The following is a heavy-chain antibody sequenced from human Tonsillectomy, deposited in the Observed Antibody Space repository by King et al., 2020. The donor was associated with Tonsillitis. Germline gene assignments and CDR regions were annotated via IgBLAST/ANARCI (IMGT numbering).Heavy chain of an antibody. D-gene: IGHD4-17*01. CDR2: IYHTGKS. V-gene: IGHV4-59*13. CDR3: ASFDDYGRNYFDS. J-gene: IGHJ4*02. CDR1: GGSLSSSY. Sequence: QLQESGPGLVKPSETLSLTCTVSGGSLSSSYWSWIRQPPGKGLEWIGYIYHTGKSTYSPSLKSRVTISMDMSKMQFSLILTSVTAADTAVYFCASFDDYGRNYFDSWGQGTLVAVSS.